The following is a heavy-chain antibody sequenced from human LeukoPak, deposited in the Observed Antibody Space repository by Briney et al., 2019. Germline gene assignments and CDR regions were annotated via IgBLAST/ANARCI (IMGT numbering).Heavy chain of an antibody. Sequence: SETLSLTCAVYGGSFSGYYWSWIRQPPGKGLEWIGEINHSGSTNYNPSLKSRVTISVDTSKNQFSLKLSSVTAADTAVYYCARGGGVTATIYYYYYYGMDVWGQGTTDTVSS. CDR3: ARGGGVTATIYYYYYYGMDV. D-gene: IGHD2-21*02. CDR1: GGSFSGYY. V-gene: IGHV4-34*01. J-gene: IGHJ6*02. CDR2: INHSGST.